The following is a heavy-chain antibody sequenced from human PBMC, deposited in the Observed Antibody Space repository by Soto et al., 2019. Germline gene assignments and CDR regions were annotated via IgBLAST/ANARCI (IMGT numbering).Heavy chain of an antibody. J-gene: IGHJ4*02. CDR2: ISYDGGNK. V-gene: IGHV3-30-3*01. Sequence: PGGSLRLSCAASGFTFSSYAMHWVRQAPGKGLEWVAVISYDGGNKYYADSVKGRFTISRDNSKNTLYLQMNSLRAEDTAVYYCARDKRGYYDILTGYYMAYWGQGTLVNVSS. CDR3: ARDKRGYYDILTGYYMAY. CDR1: GFTFSSYA. D-gene: IGHD3-9*01.